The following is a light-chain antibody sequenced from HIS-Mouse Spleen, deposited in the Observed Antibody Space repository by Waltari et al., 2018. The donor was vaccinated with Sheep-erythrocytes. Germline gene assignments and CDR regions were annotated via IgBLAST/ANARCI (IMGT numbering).Light chain of an antibody. CDR1: KLGDKY. J-gene: IGLJ2*01. Sequence: SYELTQPPSVSVSPGQTASITCSGDKLGDKYACWYQQKPGQSPVRVIYQDSKRPSGIPERFPGSNSGNTATLTISGTQAMDEADYYCQAWDSSTAWNVVFGGGTKLTVL. CDR3: QAWDSSTAWNVV. CDR2: QDS. V-gene: IGLV3-1*01.